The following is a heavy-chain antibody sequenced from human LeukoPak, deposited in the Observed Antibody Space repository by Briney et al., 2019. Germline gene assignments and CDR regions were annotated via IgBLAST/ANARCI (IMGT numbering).Heavy chain of an antibody. V-gene: IGHV3-74*01. CDR2: IKSDGSRT. Sequence: GGSLRLSCAASGFTFSNYWVHWVRQPPGKGWVGGPRIKSDGSRTDYADSVKGRFTISRDNAKNTPHLQMHSLRAKATAVYYCARELPFDYWGQGTLVTVSS. CDR3: ARELPFDY. J-gene: IGHJ4*02. CDR1: GFTFSNYW.